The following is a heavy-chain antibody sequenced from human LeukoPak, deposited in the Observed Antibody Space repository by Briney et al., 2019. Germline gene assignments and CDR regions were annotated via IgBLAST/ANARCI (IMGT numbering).Heavy chain of an antibody. CDR3: ARGRIAARKHYYYYMDV. CDR2: INHSGST. D-gene: IGHD6-6*01. Sequence: NPSETLSLTCAVYGGSFSGYYWSWIRQPPGKGLEWIGEINHSGSTNYNPSLKSRVTISVDTSKNQFSLKLSSVTAADTAVYYCARGRIAARKHYYYYMDVWGKGTTVTVSS. CDR1: GGSFSGYY. V-gene: IGHV4-34*01. J-gene: IGHJ6*03.